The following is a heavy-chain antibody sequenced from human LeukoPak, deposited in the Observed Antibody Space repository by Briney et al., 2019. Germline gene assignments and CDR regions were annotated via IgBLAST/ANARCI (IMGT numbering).Heavy chain of an antibody. CDR2: IIPIFGTA. CDR3: ARDSVATPRRGYFDY. Sequence: SVKVSCKASGGTFSSYAISWVRQAPGQGLEWMGGIIPIFGTANYAQKFQGRVTITADESTSTAYMELSSLRSEDTAVYYCARDSVATPRRGYFDYWGQGTLVTVSS. V-gene: IGHV1-69*13. CDR1: GGTFSSYA. J-gene: IGHJ4*02. D-gene: IGHD5-12*01.